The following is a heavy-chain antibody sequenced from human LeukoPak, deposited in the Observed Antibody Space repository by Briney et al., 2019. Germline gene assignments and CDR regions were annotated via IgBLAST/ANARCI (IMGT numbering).Heavy chain of an antibody. Sequence: GRSLRLSCAASRFTVSTYGMHWVRQTPGKGLEWVAVIWYDGSNKYYADSVRGRFNISRDNSKNTLYLQMNSLRVEDTAMYYCARKINYYFDFWGQGTLVTVSS. V-gene: IGHV3-33*01. CDR1: RFTVSTYG. J-gene: IGHJ4*02. CDR2: IWYDGSNK. CDR3: ARKINYYFDF. D-gene: IGHD1-1*01.